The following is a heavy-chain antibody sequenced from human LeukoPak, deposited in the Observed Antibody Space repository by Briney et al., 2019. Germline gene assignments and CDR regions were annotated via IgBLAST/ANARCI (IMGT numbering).Heavy chain of an antibody. D-gene: IGHD2/OR15-2a*01. CDR3: ARDYFTSYCYYGMDV. CDR2: INYSGST. V-gene: IGHV4-59*01. J-gene: IGHJ6*02. Sequence: PSETLSLTCAVSGGSISNYYLNWIRQPPGKGLEWIGYINYSGSTNYNPSLKSRVTISIDTSKNQFSLKLSSVTAADTAVYYCARDYFTSYCYYGMDVWGQGTTVTVSS. CDR1: GGSISNYY.